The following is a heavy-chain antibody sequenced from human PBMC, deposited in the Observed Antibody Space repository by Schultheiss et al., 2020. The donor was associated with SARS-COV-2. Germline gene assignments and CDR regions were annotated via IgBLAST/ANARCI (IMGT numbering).Heavy chain of an antibody. CDR2: TFYRSTWSN. J-gene: IGHJ6*02. V-gene: IGHV6-1*01. CDR3: ASERYSGTNYHYYGMDV. D-gene: IGHD1-26*01. CDR1: GDTVSNSHAA. Sequence: SQTLSLTCAISGDTVSNSHAAWNWIRQSPSRGLEWLGRTFYRSTWSNDYAVSVKSRIAIKADTSKNHFSLQLTSVTPEDTAIYYCASERYSGTNYHYYGMDVWGQGTTVTVSS.